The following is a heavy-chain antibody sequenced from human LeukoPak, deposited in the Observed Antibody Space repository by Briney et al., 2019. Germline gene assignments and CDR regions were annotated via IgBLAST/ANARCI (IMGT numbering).Heavy chain of an antibody. CDR1: GFILSSYE. V-gene: IGHV3-48*03. D-gene: IGHD3-10*01. CDR3: VRRGDY. Sequence: PGGSLRLSCAASGFILSSYEMNWVRQAPGKGLEWVSYISGSGTITYYADSVKGRFTISRDNAKNSLYLQMNSLRVEDTAVYYCVRRGDYWGQGTLVTVSS. CDR2: ISGSGTIT. J-gene: IGHJ4*02.